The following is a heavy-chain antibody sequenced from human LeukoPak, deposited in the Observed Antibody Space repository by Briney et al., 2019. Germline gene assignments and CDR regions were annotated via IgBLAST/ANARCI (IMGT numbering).Heavy chain of an antibody. D-gene: IGHD3-10*01. Sequence: SETLSLTCTVSAYSISSAYYWGWIRQPPGKGLEWIGSIYHSGSTNYNPSLKSRVTISVDTSKNQFSLKLSSVTAADTAVYYCAREPRIYGSGRDYYYYMDVWGKGTTVTISS. J-gene: IGHJ6*03. CDR1: AYSISSAYY. CDR3: AREPRIYGSGRDYYYYMDV. V-gene: IGHV4-38-2*02. CDR2: IYHSGST.